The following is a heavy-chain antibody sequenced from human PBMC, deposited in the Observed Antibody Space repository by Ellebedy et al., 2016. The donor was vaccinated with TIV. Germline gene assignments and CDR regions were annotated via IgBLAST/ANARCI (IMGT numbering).Heavy chain of an antibody. CDR1: GYTFTAFY. Sequence: ASVKVSCKASGYTFTAFYLHWVRQAPGQGLEWMGWINPDSGSTNFAQRFQGRVTMTRDTSVNTAYMQLSRLESGDTATYYCARVRRGSSGMDVWGQGTTVTVSS. CDR2: INPDSGST. CDR3: ARVRRGSSGMDV. J-gene: IGHJ6*02. D-gene: IGHD3-22*01. V-gene: IGHV1-2*02.